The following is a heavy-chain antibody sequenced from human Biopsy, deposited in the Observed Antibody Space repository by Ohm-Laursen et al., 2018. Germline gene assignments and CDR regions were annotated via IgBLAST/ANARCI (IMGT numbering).Heavy chain of an antibody. Sequence: GTPSLTCTVPGGSFTGHYWSWIRQPPGKGLEWIGHISYTGYTSYNASLKSRVTISVDTSRNHFSLRLSSLTAADTAVYYCARGSNDFGGLYFPRWGQGTLLTVSS. J-gene: IGHJ4*02. CDR2: ISYTGYT. CDR1: GGSFTGHY. D-gene: IGHD4-23*01. CDR3: ARGSNDFGGLYFPR. V-gene: IGHV4-59*11.